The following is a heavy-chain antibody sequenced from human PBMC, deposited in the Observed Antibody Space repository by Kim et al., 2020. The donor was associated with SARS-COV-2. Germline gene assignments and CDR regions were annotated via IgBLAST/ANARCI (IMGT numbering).Heavy chain of an antibody. J-gene: IGHJ6*02. CDR2: ISYDGSNK. V-gene: IGHV3-30*04. CDR1: GFTFSSYA. CDR3: AGAEGLDYVWGSYRSYYYSGMDV. D-gene: IGHD3-16*02. Sequence: GGSLRLSCAASGFTFSSYAMHWVRQAPGKGLEWVAVISYDGSNKYYADSVKGRFTISRDNSKNTLYLQMNSLRAEDTAVYYCAGAEGLDYVWGSYRSYYYSGMDVWDQGTTVTVSS.